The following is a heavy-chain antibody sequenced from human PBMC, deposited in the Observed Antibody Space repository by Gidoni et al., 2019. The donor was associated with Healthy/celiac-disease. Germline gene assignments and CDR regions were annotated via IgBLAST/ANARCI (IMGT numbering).Heavy chain of an antibody. J-gene: IGHJ4*02. D-gene: IGHD2-2*02. CDR2: ISSSSSYI. CDR3: ARDRGYCSSTSCYMDPRYYFDY. CDR1: GFTFSSYS. V-gene: IGHV3-21*01. Sequence: EVQLVESGGGLVKPGGSLRLSSAASGFTFSSYSMNWVRQAPGKGLEWVSSISSSSSYIYYADSVKGRFTISRDNAKNSLYLQMNSLRAEDTAVYYCARDRGYCSSTSCYMDPRYYFDYWGQGTLVTVSS.